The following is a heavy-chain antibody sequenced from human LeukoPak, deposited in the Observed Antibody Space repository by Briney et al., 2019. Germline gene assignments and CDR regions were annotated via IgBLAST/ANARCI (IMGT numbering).Heavy chain of an antibody. D-gene: IGHD5-12*01. CDR2: ISTYNGNT. J-gene: IGHJ4*02. CDR3: ARSGRGTYYYFDL. CDR1: GYTFTSYG. V-gene: IGHV1-18*01. Sequence: RASVKVSCKASGYTFTSYGISWVRQAPGQGLEWLGWISTYNGNTHYAQKLQGRVTMTTDTSTTTAYMELRSLRSDDTAVYYCARSGRGTYYYFDLWGQGTLVTVSS.